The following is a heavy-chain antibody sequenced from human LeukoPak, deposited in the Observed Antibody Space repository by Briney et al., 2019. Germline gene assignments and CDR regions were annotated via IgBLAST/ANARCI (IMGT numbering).Heavy chain of an antibody. CDR3: ARHYGP. CDR1: GGSVSSSNW. D-gene: IGHD3-16*01. V-gene: IGHV4-4*02. CDR2: IYDSGST. Sequence: SGTLSLTCAVSGGSVSSSNWWSWVRQPPGKGLEWIGSIYDSGSTYYNPSLESRVTISVDTSKNQFSLKLNSVTAADTAVYYCARHYGPWGQGTLVTVSS. J-gene: IGHJ5*02.